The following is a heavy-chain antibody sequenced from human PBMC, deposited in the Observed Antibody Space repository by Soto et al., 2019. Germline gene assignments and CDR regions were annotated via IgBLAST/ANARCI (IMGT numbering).Heavy chain of an antibody. J-gene: IGHJ6*02. CDR2: ISWNSGSI. CDR3: AKDAGTTGYYYYGMDV. Sequence: AGGSLRLSCAASGFTFDVYAMHWVRQAPGKGLEWVSGISWNSGSIGYADSVKGRFTISRDNAKNSLYLQMNSLRAEDTALYYCAKDAGTTGYYYYGMDVWGQGTTVTVSS. CDR1: GFTFDVYA. V-gene: IGHV3-9*01. D-gene: IGHD1-7*01.